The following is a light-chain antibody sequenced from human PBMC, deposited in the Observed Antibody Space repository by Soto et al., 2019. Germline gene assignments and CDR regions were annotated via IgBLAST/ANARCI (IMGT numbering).Light chain of an antibody. CDR2: GAS. J-gene: IGKJ1*01. CDR3: QLGG. V-gene: IGKV3-20*01. Sequence: EIVLTQSPGTLSLSPGERATLSCRASQPIVGTYLAWYQQKPGQAPRLLIYGASSRASGIPDRFSGGGSGADYTLTISGLEPEDSAVYYCQLGGFGQGTKVEIQ. CDR1: QPIVGTY.